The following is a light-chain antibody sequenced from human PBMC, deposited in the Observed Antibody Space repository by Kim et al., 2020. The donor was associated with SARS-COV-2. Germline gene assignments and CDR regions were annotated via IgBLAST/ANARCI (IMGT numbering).Light chain of an antibody. CDR2: VGTGGVVG. CDR1: SGYSNYE. V-gene: IGLV9-49*01. CDR3: EADHGSVASFVSVI. J-gene: IGLJ2*01. Sequence: TLSSGYSNYEVDWYQQRPGKGPRFVMRVGTGGVVGSKGDGIPGRFSVWGAGLNRYPTIENIQGEDESDYHCEADHGSVASFVSVIFGGGTKLTVL.